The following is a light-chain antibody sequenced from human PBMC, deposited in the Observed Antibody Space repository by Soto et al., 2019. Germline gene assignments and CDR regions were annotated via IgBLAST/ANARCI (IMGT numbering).Light chain of an antibody. CDR2: AAS. Sequence: DIHLTQSPSFLSASVGDRVTITCRASPGISNYLAWYQQKPGKAPKLLIFAASTLQSGVPSRFSGSGSGTEFTLTISSLQPEDFATYYCQQLNSYPGTFGQGTRWISN. CDR3: QQLNSYPGT. CDR1: PGISNY. J-gene: IGKJ1*01. V-gene: IGKV1-9*01.